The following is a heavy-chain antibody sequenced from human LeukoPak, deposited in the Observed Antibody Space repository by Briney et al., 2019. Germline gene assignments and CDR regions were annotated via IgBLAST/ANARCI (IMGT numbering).Heavy chain of an antibody. Sequence: PRASVKVSCKASGYTFTGYYMHWVRQAPGQGLEWMGWISAYNGNTNYAQKLQGRVTMTTDTSTSTAYMELRSLRSDDTAVYYCARDSITPLRYFDWSTYYFDYWGQGTLVTVSS. V-gene: IGHV1-18*04. J-gene: IGHJ4*02. CDR3: ARDSITPLRYFDWSTYYFDY. CDR1: GYTFTGYY. CDR2: ISAYNGNT. D-gene: IGHD3-9*01.